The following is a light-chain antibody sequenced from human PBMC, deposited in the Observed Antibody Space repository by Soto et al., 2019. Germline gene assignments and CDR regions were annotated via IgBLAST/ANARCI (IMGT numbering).Light chain of an antibody. Sequence: EIVLTQSPGTLSLSPGERGTLYCRASQSVSNSRLAWYQQKPAQAPRLLIYGTSSRATGIPDRFSGSGSGTDFTLTISRLEPEDFAVYYCHHYGNSPTIGQGTKLEFK. J-gene: IGKJ2*01. CDR3: HHYGNSPT. V-gene: IGKV3-20*01. CDR1: QSVSNSR. CDR2: GTS.